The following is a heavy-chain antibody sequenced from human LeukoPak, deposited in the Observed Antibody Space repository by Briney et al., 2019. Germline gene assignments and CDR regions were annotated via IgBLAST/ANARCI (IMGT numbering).Heavy chain of an antibody. Sequence: PSETLSLTCTVSGGSISSSSYYWGWIRQPPGKGLDWIGSIYYSGSTYYNPSLKSRVTISVDTSKNQFSLKLSSVTAADTAVYYCAIFPGGGKKINWFDPWGQGTLVTVSS. CDR3: AIFPGGGKKINWFDP. V-gene: IGHV4-39*07. CDR2: IYYSGST. D-gene: IGHD4-23*01. J-gene: IGHJ5*02. CDR1: GGSISSSSYY.